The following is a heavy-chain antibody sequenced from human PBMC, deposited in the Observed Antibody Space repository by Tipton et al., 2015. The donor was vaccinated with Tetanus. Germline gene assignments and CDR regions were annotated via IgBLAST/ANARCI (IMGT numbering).Heavy chain of an antibody. CDR3: ARDRVSEYSSSSNYYYYGMDV. Sequence: GSLRLSCAASGFTFSSYSMNWVRQAPGKGLEWVSYISSSSGTIYYADSVKGRFTISRDNAKNSLYLQMNSLRDEDTAVYYCARDRVSEYSSSSNYYYYGMDVWGQGTTVTVSS. CDR1: GFTFSSYS. D-gene: IGHD6-6*01. J-gene: IGHJ6*02. CDR2: ISSSSGTI. V-gene: IGHV3-48*02.